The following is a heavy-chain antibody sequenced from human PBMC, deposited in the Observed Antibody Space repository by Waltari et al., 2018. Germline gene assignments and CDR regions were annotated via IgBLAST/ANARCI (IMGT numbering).Heavy chain of an antibody. J-gene: IGHJ4*02. V-gene: IGHV3-53*01. D-gene: IGHD1-26*01. Sequence: EVQLVESGGGLIQPGGSLRLSCAASGFTVSGNYMSWVRQAPGKGLEWVSVIYSGGDTYYAESLKGRVTMSRDRSKSTVYLQMSSLRAEDTAVYYCARGLGKAWGGSYTTFDYWGQGTLVTVSS. CDR2: IYSGGDT. CDR1: GFTVSGNY. CDR3: ARGLGKAWGGSYTTFDY.